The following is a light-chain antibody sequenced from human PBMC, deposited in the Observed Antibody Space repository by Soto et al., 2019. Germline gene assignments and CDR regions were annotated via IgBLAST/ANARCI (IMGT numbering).Light chain of an antibody. CDR1: SSNIGSNT. J-gene: IGLJ2*01. V-gene: IGLV1-44*01. Sequence: QSVLNQLPSASGTPGQRVTISCSGRSSNIGSNTVNWYQQLPGTGPKLLSYSNNQRPSGVPDRFSGSKSGTSASLAISGLQSEDEADYYCAAWDDSLNGVVFGGGTKLTVL. CDR2: SNN. CDR3: AAWDDSLNGVV.